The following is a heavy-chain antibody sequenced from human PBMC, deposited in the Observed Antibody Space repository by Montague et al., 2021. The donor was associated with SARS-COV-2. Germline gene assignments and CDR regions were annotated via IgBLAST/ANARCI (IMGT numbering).Heavy chain of an antibody. Sequence: SLRLSCAASGFTFSHYAMTWVRQAPGKGLEWVSVINRSGSTTYYTDSVKGRFTISRDNSKNTLYLQMNSLRGEDTAVYYCATDPGAFDIWGQGTMVTVSS. CDR3: ATDPGAFDI. J-gene: IGHJ3*02. V-gene: IGHV3-23*01. CDR2: INRSGSTT. CDR1: GFTFSHYA.